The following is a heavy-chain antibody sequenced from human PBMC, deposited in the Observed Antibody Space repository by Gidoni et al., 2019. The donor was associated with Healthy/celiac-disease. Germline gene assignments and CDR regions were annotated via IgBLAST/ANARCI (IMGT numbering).Heavy chain of an antibody. V-gene: IGHV3-48*03. CDR3: ARELAIFGVVIFYYGMDV. CDR2: ISSSGSTI. Sequence: EVQLVESGGGLVQPGGSLRLSCAASGFTFSSYEMNWVRQAPGKGLEWVSYISSSGSTIYYADSVKGRFTISRDNAKNTLYLQMNSLRAEDTAVYYCARELAIFGVVIFYYGMDVWGQGTTVTVSS. CDR1: GFTFSSYE. D-gene: IGHD3-3*01. J-gene: IGHJ6*02.